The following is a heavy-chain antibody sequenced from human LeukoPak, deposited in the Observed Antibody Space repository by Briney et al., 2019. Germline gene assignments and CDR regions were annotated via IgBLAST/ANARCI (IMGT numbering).Heavy chain of an antibody. V-gene: IGHV3-74*03. CDR1: GFTFSSYW. CDR2: INSDGSST. J-gene: IGHJ4*02. D-gene: IGHD5-18*01. Sequence: GGSLGLSCAASGFTFSSYWMHWVRQAPGKGLVWVSRINSDGSSTKHADSVKGRFTISRDNAKNTLYPQMNSLRAEDTAVYYCARDGDTAMVPIDYWGQGTLVTVSS. CDR3: ARDGDTAMVPIDY.